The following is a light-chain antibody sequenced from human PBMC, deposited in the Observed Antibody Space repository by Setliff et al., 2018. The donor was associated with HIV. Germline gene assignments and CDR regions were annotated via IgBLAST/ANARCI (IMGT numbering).Light chain of an antibody. CDR3: SSYTSSTYV. CDR1: SSDVGGYNY. Sequence: QSVLTQPASVSGSPGQSITISCTGTSSDVGGYNYVSWYQQHPGKAPKIMIYEVSNRPSGVSNRFSGSKSGNTASLTISGRQAEDEADYYCSSYTSSTYVCGTGTKGT. J-gene: IGLJ1*01. V-gene: IGLV2-14*01. CDR2: EVS.